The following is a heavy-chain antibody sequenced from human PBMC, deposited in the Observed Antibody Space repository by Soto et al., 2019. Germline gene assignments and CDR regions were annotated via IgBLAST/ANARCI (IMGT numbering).Heavy chain of an antibody. CDR2: IYWDDDK. CDR1: GFSLSTNGVG. D-gene: IGHD3-10*02. V-gene: IGHV2-5*02. CDR3: AHSPRITMYDY. Sequence: QITLKESGPTLVKPTQTLTLTCTFSGFSLSTNGVGVGWIRQPPGKALEWLALIYWDDDKRYSPSLKSRLTIAKDTSKNRVVLTMTNMDPVDTATYYCAHSPRITMYDYWGQGTLVTVSS. J-gene: IGHJ4*02.